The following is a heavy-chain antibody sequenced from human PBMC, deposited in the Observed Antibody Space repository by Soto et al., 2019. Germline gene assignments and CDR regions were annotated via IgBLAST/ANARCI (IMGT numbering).Heavy chain of an antibody. D-gene: IGHD6-13*01. Sequence: GESLKISCKGSGYSFTSYWISWVRQMPGKGLEWMGRIDPSDSYTNYSPSFQGHVTISADKSISTAYLQWSSLKASDTAMYYCARHIVLRYSSSWFYGMDVCGQGTTVTVSS. J-gene: IGHJ6*02. CDR1: GYSFTSYW. V-gene: IGHV5-10-1*01. CDR3: ARHIVLRYSSSWFYGMDV. CDR2: IDPSDSYT.